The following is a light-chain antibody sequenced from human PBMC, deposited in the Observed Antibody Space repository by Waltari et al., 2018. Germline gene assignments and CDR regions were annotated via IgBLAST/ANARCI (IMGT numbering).Light chain of an antibody. CDR1: QSVSSN. CDR2: GAS. Sequence: EIVMTQSPATLSVSPGERATLSCRASQSVSSNFAWYQQKPGQAPRLPIHGASTRATGIPARFSGSGSGTEFTLTISSLESGGFAVYYCQQYNNWPPGITFGQGTRLEIK. V-gene: IGKV3-15*01. J-gene: IGKJ5*01. CDR3: QQYNNWPPGIT.